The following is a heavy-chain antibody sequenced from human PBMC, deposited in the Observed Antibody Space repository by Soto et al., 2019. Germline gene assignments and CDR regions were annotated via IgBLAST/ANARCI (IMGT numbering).Heavy chain of an antibody. D-gene: IGHD6-13*01. Sequence: GESLKISCKGSGYSFTSYWIGWVRQRPGKGLEWMGIIYPGDSDTRYSPSFQGQVTISADKSISTAYLQWSSLKASDTAMYYCARQEGSSSWYSYFDYWGQGTLVTSPQ. V-gene: IGHV5-51*01. J-gene: IGHJ4*02. CDR3: ARQEGSSSWYSYFDY. CDR2: IYPGDSDT. CDR1: GYSFTSYW.